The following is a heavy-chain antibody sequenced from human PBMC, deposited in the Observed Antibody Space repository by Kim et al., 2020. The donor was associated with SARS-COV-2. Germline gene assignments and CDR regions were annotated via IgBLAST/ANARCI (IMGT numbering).Heavy chain of an antibody. CDR1: GFSFSNYW. CDR2: IKYDESER. V-gene: IGHV3-7*01. CDR3: ARDVGGNLEN. Sequence: GGSLRLSCIASGFSFSNYWMAWVRQAPGKGPEWVANIKYDESERYYVDSVKGRFIISRDNGKRSLYLQMDSLRAEDTALHYCARDVGGNLENWGQGTLVTVSS. J-gene: IGHJ4*02. D-gene: IGHD2-15*01.